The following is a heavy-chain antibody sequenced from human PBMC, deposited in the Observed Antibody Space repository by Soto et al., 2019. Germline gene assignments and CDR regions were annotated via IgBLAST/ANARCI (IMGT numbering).Heavy chain of an antibody. Sequence: PGGSLRLSCAASGFTFSSYAMSWVRQAPGKGLEWVSAISGSGGSTYYADSVKGRFTISRDNSKNTLYLQMNSLRAEDTAVYYCAKSATYYDSSGSYPVWDAFDIWGQGTMVTVSS. D-gene: IGHD3-22*01. V-gene: IGHV3-23*01. CDR1: GFTFSSYA. CDR2: ISGSGGST. J-gene: IGHJ3*02. CDR3: AKSATYYDSSGSYPVWDAFDI.